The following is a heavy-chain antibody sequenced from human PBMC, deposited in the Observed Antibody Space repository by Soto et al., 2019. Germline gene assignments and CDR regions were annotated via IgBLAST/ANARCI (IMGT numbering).Heavy chain of an antibody. Sequence: QVQLVQSGAEVKKPGSSVKVSCKASGGSFSTYGISWVRQAPGQGLEWMGGFIPVFTTAKYPQKFQGRVTITADESTDTSYMERSSLRSEDTAVYFCARDGVDVSRTTVRHGALDIWGQGTVVTVSS. CDR2: FIPVFTTA. CDR3: ARDGVDVSRTTVRHGALDI. J-gene: IGHJ3*02. CDR1: GGSFSTYG. D-gene: IGHD4-17*01. V-gene: IGHV1-69*01.